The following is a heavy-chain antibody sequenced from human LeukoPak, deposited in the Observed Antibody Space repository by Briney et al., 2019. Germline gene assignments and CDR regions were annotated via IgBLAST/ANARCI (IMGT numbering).Heavy chain of an antibody. V-gene: IGHV3-74*01. J-gene: IGHJ4*02. Sequence: GGSLRLSCAPSGFTLSSYWMHWVRQAPGKGLVWVSRINSDGSSTSYADSVKGRVTISRDNAKNTLYLQMNSLRAEDTAVYCCARDGGYGEHDYWGQGTLVTVSS. CDR3: ARDGGYGEHDY. CDR1: GFTLSSYW. D-gene: IGHD4-17*01. CDR2: INSDGSST.